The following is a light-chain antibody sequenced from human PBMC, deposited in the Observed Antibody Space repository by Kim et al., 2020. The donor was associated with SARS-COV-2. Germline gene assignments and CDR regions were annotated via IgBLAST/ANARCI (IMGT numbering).Light chain of an antibody. CDR1: QSISDY. J-gene: IGKJ2*01. CDR3: QHRANWPQT. Sequence: EIVLTQSPATLSLSPGERATLSCRASQSISDYLGWYQQRVGQAPRLLIYNAYHRATGIPARFSGSGSGTDFTLTISGLEPEDSAIYYCQHRANWPQTFGQGTKLEI. V-gene: IGKV3-11*01. CDR2: NAY.